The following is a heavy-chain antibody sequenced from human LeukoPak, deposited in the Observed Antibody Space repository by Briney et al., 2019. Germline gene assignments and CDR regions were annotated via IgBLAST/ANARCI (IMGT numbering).Heavy chain of an antibody. D-gene: IGHD2-21*02. V-gene: IGHV3-72*01. CDR3: ARGQPCGGDCYVAFDI. Sequence: GGSLRLSCAASGFTFSDHYMDWVRQVPGKGLEWVGRCLKKENSYTTEYAASVKGRFTVSRDDARNSLYLQMNSLKIEDTAVYYCARGQPCGGDCYVAFDIWGQRTMVTVSS. CDR1: GFTFSDHY. J-gene: IGHJ3*02. CDR2: CLKKENSYTT.